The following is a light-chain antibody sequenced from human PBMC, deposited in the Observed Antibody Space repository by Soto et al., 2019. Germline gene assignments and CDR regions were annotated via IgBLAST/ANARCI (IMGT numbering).Light chain of an antibody. V-gene: IGKV3-11*01. Sequence: VLTQSPATLSLFPGERATLSCRASQSVYSNLAWYQQKPGQAPRLLIYDATIRATGIPARFSGSGSGTDFTLTISSLEPDDFAVYFCQQYGSSPITFGQGTRLEIK. CDR2: DAT. J-gene: IGKJ5*01. CDR3: QQYGSSPIT. CDR1: QSVYSN.